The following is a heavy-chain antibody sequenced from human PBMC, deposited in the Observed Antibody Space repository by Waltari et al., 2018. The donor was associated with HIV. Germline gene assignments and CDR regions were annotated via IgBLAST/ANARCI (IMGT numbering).Heavy chain of an antibody. D-gene: IGHD3-9*01. CDR3: ARAVLRYFDNWFDP. CDR2: LYHSGDT. J-gene: IGHJ5*02. Sequence: QVQLQESGPGLVKPSETLSLTCAVSGYSISSGYYWGWIRQPPGKGLEWIGSLYHSGDTYYNPSLKSRISISLDTSKNPFSLKLSSVTAADTAVYFCARAVLRYFDNWFDPWGQGTLVTVS. V-gene: IGHV4-38-2*01. CDR1: GYSISSGYY.